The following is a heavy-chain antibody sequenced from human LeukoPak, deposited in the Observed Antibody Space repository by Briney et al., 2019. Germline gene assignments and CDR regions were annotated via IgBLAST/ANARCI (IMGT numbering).Heavy chain of an antibody. CDR3: AKDRGRAVAGSEFDY. Sequence: GGSLRLSCAASGFTFSSYGMTWVRQAPGKGLEWVSVISGSGGSTNYADSVKGRFTISRDNSKNTLYLQMNSLRAEDTAVYYCAKDRGRAVAGSEFDYWGQGTLDTVSS. D-gene: IGHD6-19*01. J-gene: IGHJ4*02. CDR2: ISGSGGST. CDR1: GFTFSSYG. V-gene: IGHV3-23*01.